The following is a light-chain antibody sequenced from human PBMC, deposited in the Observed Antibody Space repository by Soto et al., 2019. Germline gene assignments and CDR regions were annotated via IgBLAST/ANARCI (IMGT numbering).Light chain of an antibody. CDR1: QGISTL. Sequence: EIVLTQSPATLSMSPGERATLFCRASQGISTLLAWYQQKPGQAPRLLIYAASTRAAGIPARFSGSGSGTDFALTISSLQSEDFAIYYCQQYYDWPITFGQGTRLEIK. CDR2: AAS. CDR3: QQYYDWPIT. J-gene: IGKJ5*01. V-gene: IGKV3-15*01.